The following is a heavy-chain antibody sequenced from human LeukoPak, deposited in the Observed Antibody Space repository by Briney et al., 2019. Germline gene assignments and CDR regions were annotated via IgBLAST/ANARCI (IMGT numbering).Heavy chain of an antibody. D-gene: IGHD3-16*02. V-gene: IGHV3-21*01. CDR3: ARGTAGYHSSYFDY. CDR1: GFTFSSYS. CDR2: ISSSSSYI. J-gene: IGHJ4*02. Sequence: GGFLRLSCAASGFTFSSYSMNWVRQAPGKGLEWVSSISSSSSYIYYADSVKGRFTISRDNAKNSLYLQMNSLRAEDTAVYYCARGTAGYHSSYFDYWGQGTLVTVSS.